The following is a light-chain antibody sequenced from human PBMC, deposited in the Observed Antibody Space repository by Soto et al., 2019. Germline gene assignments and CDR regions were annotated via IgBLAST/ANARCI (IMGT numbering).Light chain of an antibody. CDR2: GAS. J-gene: IGKJ3*01. CDR1: QSLSSN. V-gene: IGKV3-15*01. Sequence: EIVMTQSPATLSVSPGEGATLSCRASQSLSSNLAWYQQKPGQAPRLLIYGASTRATGIPARFSGSGSGTEFTLTISSLQPEDFAVYYCQQYNDWPPFTFGPGTKVDIK. CDR3: QQYNDWPPFT.